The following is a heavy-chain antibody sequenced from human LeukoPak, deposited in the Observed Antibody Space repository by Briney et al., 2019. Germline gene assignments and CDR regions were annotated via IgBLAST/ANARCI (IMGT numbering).Heavy chain of an antibody. Sequence: GGSLRLSCAASGFTFSSYWMSWVRQAPGKGLEWVANIKQDGSEKYYVDSVKGRFTISRDNAKNSLYLQMNSLRAEDTAVYYCARDDWNDPGAFDIWGQGTMVTVSS. J-gene: IGHJ3*02. V-gene: IGHV3-7*01. D-gene: IGHD1-1*01. CDR3: ARDDWNDPGAFDI. CDR2: IKQDGSEK. CDR1: GFTFSSYW.